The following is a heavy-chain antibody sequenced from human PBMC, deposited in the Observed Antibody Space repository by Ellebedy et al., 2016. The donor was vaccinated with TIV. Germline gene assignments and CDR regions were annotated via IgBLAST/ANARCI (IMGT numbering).Heavy chain of an antibody. J-gene: IGHJ4*02. D-gene: IGHD1-7*01. CDR3: TTGGPFGTYFDN. V-gene: IGHV3-15*01. CDR2: VMSNFVGGAT. Sequence: GESLKISXEASGFTFNKVWMSWVRQAPGKGLEWVGRVMSNFVGGATDYAASVNGRFTISRDDSRNTVYLQMDSLKTEDTAVYYCTTGGPFGTYFDNWGQGTLVTVSS. CDR1: GFTFNKVW.